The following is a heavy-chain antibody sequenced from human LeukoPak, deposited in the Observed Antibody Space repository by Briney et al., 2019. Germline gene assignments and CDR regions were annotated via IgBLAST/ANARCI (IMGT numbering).Heavy chain of an antibody. CDR1: GCIFTSYW. Sequence: PGESLKISCQGSGCIFTSYWIDWVRQVPGKGLEWMGIIYPGDSDTRYSPSFQGQVPISADKSISTAYLQWSSLKASDTAMYYCARMTGTTWYFDYWGQGTLVTVSS. D-gene: IGHD1-7*01. V-gene: IGHV5-51*01. CDR2: IYPGDSDT. CDR3: ARMTGTTWYFDY. J-gene: IGHJ4*02.